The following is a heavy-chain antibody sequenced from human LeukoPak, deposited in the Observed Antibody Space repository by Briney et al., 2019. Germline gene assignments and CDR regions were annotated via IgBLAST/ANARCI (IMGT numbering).Heavy chain of an antibody. D-gene: IGHD3-10*01. Sequence: GGSLRLSCAASGFTFSSYAMSWVRQAPGKGLEWVSAISGSGGSTYYADSVKGRFTISRDSSKNTLYLQMNSLRAEDTAVYYCASKVSGSGSYYKPFDYWGQGTLVTVSS. CDR2: ISGSGGST. V-gene: IGHV3-23*01. CDR1: GFTFSSYA. CDR3: ASKVSGSGSYYKPFDY. J-gene: IGHJ4*02.